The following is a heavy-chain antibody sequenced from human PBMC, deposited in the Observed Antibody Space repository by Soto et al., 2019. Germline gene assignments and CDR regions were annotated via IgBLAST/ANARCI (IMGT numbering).Heavy chain of an antibody. Sequence: GGSLRLSCAASGFTFSSYEMNWVRQAPGKGLEWVSYISSSGSTIYYADSVKGRFTISRDNAKNSLYLQMNSLRAEDTAVYYCARVPGITIFGVATKGLFGPWGQGTLVTVSS. CDR3: ARVPGITIFGVATKGLFGP. J-gene: IGHJ5*02. D-gene: IGHD3-3*01. CDR1: GFTFSSYE. V-gene: IGHV3-48*03. CDR2: ISSSGSTI.